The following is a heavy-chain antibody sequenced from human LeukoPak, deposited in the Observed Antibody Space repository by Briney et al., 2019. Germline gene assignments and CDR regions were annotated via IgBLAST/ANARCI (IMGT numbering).Heavy chain of an antibody. CDR1: GFTFYDYA. Sequence: PGGSLRLSCAASGFTFYDYAMHWVRQAPGKGLEWVSLISWDGGSTYYADSVKGRFTISRDNSKNSLYLQMNSLRAEDTALYYCVRTAAGTNYYYGRDVWGQGTTVTVSS. D-gene: IGHD6-13*01. J-gene: IGHJ6*02. V-gene: IGHV3-43D*03. CDR3: VRTAAGTNYYYGRDV. CDR2: ISWDGGST.